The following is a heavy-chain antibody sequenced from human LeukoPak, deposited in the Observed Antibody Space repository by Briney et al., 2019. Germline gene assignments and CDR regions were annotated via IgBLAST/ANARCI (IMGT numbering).Heavy chain of an antibody. CDR2: IYHSGSV. Sequence: PSETLSLTCTVSGGSISNYYWSWIRQPPGKGLEWIGYIYHSGSVNYNPSLKSRVTISVDTTNNQFSLKLNSVTAADTAVYYCARGRGFGSPPAYCGQGTLVTVSS. D-gene: IGHD3-10*01. CDR1: GGSISNYY. CDR3: ARGRGFGSPPAY. V-gene: IGHV4-59*01. J-gene: IGHJ4*02.